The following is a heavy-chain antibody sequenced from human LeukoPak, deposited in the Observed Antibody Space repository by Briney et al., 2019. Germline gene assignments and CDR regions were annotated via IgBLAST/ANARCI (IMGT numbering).Heavy chain of an antibody. J-gene: IGHJ4*02. CDR1: GYTFTIYY. Sequence: ASVTVSCKASGYTFTIYYMHWVRQAPGQGLEWMGIINPSGGSTSYAQKFQGRVTMTRDTSTSTVYMELSSLRSEDAAVYYCAREIEVGFDYWGQGTLVTVSS. CDR3: AREIEVGFDY. CDR2: INPSGGST. D-gene: IGHD2-15*01. V-gene: IGHV1-46*01.